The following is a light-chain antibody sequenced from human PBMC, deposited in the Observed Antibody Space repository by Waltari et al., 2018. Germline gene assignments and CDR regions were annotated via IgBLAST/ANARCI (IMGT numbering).Light chain of an antibody. V-gene: IGLV3-21*04. J-gene: IGLJ3*02. Sequence: YGLTQPPSVSVDPGKTARLTCGGDKIGIKRVRWYLQKPGQAPLLVMFYDSDRPSEIPERFSGSNTGNTATLTISWVEAGDEADYHCQVWDDVTDSGVFGGGTKLTVL. CDR1: KIGIKR. CDR2: YDS. CDR3: QVWDDVTDSGV.